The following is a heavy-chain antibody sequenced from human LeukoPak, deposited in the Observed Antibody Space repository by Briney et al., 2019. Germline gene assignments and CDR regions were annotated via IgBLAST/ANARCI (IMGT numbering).Heavy chain of an antibody. Sequence: SQTLSLTCTVSGGSISSGDYYWSWIRQPPGKGLEWIGYIYYSGRTYYNPSLKSRVTISVDTSKIQYCLKLSSVTAADTSVYYCAVDAYGDYDYFDYWGQGTLVTVSS. CDR2: IYYSGRT. V-gene: IGHV4-30-4*01. CDR3: AVDAYGDYDYFDY. D-gene: IGHD4-17*01. CDR1: GGSISSGDYY. J-gene: IGHJ4*02.